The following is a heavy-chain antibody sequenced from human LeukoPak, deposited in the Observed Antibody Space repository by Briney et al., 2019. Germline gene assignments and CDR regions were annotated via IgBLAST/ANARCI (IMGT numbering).Heavy chain of an antibody. CDR1: GFTFSSYW. CDR2: IKQDGSEK. J-gene: IGHJ5*02. D-gene: IGHD6-19*01. Sequence: GGSLRLSCAASGFTFSSYWMSWVRQAPGKGLEWVANIKQDGSEKYYVDSVKGRFTISRDNAKNSLYLQMNSLRAEDTAVYYCARIVSGWYTNWFDPWGQGTLVTVSS. V-gene: IGHV3-7*01. CDR3: ARIVSGWYTNWFDP.